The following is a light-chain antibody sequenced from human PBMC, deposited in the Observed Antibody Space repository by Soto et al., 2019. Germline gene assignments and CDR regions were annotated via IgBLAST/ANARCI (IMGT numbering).Light chain of an antibody. CDR1: LSDIGAYEY. CDR3: TSYATSRSVV. V-gene: IGLV2-14*01. J-gene: IGLJ2*01. Sequence: QSALAQPASLSGSPGQWITISCTGTLSDIGAYEYVSWYQQHPGKAPELLIYEITHRPSGVSPRFSGSKSVNTASLTISGLQAEDEAHYYCTSYATSRSVVFGGGTKLTVL. CDR2: EIT.